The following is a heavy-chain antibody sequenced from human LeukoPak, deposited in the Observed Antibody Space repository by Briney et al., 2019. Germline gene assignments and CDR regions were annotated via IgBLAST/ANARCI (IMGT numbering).Heavy chain of an antibody. CDR3: AREAPDILTGPPFDP. V-gene: IGHV3-7*05. CDR1: GFTFSSYW. J-gene: IGHJ5*02. Sequence: GGSLRLSCAASGFTFSSYWMNWVRQAPGKGLEWVANIKQDGSEKYSVDSVKGRFTISRDNAKNSLYLQMNGLRAEDTAVYYCAREAPDILTGPPFDPWGQGTLVTVSS. CDR2: IKQDGSEK. D-gene: IGHD3-9*01.